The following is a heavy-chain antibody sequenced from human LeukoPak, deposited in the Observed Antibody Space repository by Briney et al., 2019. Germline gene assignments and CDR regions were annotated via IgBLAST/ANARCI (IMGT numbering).Heavy chain of an antibody. Sequence: PSETLSLTCTVSGGSISSYYWSWIRQPPGKGLEWIGYIYYSGRTDYNPSLKSRVTISVDTSKNQFSLKLSSVTAADTAVYYCARVGSSTSWVYWGQGTLVTVSS. CDR2: IYYSGRT. CDR1: GGSISSYY. CDR3: ARVGSSTSWVY. D-gene: IGHD2-2*01. V-gene: IGHV4-59*01. J-gene: IGHJ4*02.